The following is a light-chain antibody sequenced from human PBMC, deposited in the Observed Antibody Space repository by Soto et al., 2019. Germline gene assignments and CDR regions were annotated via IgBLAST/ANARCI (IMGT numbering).Light chain of an antibody. CDR1: QSISSH. V-gene: IGKV1-39*01. Sequence: DILMTQSPSSLSASVGDRVTITCRASQSISSHLNWYQQKPGKAPKRLIYAASTLESGVPSRFSGSGSGTDFTLTISSLQPEDFATYTCQQSYSSPRTFGQGTKVEIK. CDR3: QQSYSSPRT. CDR2: AAS. J-gene: IGKJ1*01.